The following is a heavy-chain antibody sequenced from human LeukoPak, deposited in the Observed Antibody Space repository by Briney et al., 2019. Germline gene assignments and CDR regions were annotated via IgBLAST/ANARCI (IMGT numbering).Heavy chain of an antibody. CDR2: INHSGST. J-gene: IGHJ3*02. CDR1: GGSFSGYY. CDR3: ARGGRIMITFGGVIQLGAFDI. V-gene: IGHV4-34*01. D-gene: IGHD3-16*02. Sequence: SETLSLTCAVYGGSFSGYYWSWIRQPPGKGLEWIGEINHSGSTNYNPSLKSRVTISVDTSKNQFSLKLSSVTAADTAVYYCARGGRIMITFGGVIQLGAFDIWGQGTMVTVSS.